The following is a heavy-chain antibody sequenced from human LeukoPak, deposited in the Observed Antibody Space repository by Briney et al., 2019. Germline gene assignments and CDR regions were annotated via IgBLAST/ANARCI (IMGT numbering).Heavy chain of an antibody. V-gene: IGHV3-30*03. CDR2: ISYDGSDK. Sequence: PGGSLRLSCAASGFTFSSYAMHWVRQAPGRGLEWVAVISYDGSDKYYADSVKGRFTISRDNSKNTLYLQMNSLRAGDTAVYYCARYEDYNSLDYWGQGTLVTVSS. CDR1: GFTFSSYA. D-gene: IGHD5-24*01. J-gene: IGHJ4*02. CDR3: ARYEDYNSLDY.